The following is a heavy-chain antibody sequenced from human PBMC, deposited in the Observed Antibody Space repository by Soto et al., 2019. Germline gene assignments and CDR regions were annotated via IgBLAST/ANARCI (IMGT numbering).Heavy chain of an antibody. CDR1: GGSISTYY. J-gene: IGHJ4*02. V-gene: IGHV4-59*01. CDR3: ARDHPHSYGIYYFDY. CDR2: IYSSGST. Sequence: SETLSLTCTVSGGSISTYYWSWIRQPPGKGLEWIGYIYSSGSTNYNPSLKSRVTISADTSKNQVSLKLTSVTAADTAVYYCARDHPHSYGIYYFDYWGQGTLVTVSS. D-gene: IGHD5-18*01.